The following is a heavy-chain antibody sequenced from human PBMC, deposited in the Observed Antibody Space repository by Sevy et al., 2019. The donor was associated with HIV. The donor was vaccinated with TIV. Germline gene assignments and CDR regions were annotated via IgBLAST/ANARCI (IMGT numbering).Heavy chain of an antibody. CDR2: IIPIFGTA. J-gene: IGHJ6*02. D-gene: IGHD2-2*01. Sequence: ASVKVSCKASGGTFSSYAISWVRQAPGQGLEWMGGIIPIFGTANYAQKFQGRVTITADESTSTAYMELSSLRSEDTAVYYCASGGGPASPRYYYYGMDVWGQGTTVTVSS. CDR3: ASGGGPASPRYYYYGMDV. V-gene: IGHV1-69*13. CDR1: GGTFSSYA.